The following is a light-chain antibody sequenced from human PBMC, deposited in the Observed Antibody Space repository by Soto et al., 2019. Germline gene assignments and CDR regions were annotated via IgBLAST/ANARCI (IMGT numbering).Light chain of an antibody. CDR3: QQYNTFSPLT. J-gene: IGKJ4*01. Sequence: DIRMTQSPSTLSASVGDTVTITCRASQSVSSWLAWYRQKPGKAPELLIYKASRLETGFPSRFSGSGSGTEFTLTISSLQPDDFATYYCQQYNTFSPLTFGGGTKVEIQ. V-gene: IGKV1-5*03. CDR1: QSVSSW. CDR2: KAS.